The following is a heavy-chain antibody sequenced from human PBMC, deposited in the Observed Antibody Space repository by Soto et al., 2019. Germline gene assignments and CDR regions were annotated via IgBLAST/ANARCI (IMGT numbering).Heavy chain of an antibody. CDR3: AHKGQLAGDWFDP. CDR2: IYWNGGT. V-gene: IGHV2-5*01. Sequence: QITLKESGRTLVKPTETLTLTCTFSGFSLSTVGVGVGWIRQPPGKALQWLALIYWNGGTYCSPSVTNRLTISKDTSKNQVVLTMTDMDPVDAGTFFCAHKGQLAGDWFDPCGQGTLVTVSS. CDR1: GFSLSTVGVG. D-gene: IGHD6-6*01. J-gene: IGHJ5*02.